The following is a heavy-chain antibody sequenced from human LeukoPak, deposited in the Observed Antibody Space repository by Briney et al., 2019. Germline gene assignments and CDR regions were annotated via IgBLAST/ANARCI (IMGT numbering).Heavy chain of an antibody. Sequence: GGSLRLSCAASGFTFSSYWMSWVRQAPGKGLEWVANIKQDGSEKYSVDSVKGRFTISRDNAKNSLYLQMNSLRAEDTAVYYCARDIAAVLGGYYYYMDVWGKGTTVTVSS. V-gene: IGHV3-7*01. CDR1: GFTFSSYW. D-gene: IGHD6-13*01. CDR3: ARDIAAVLGGYYYYMDV. J-gene: IGHJ6*03. CDR2: IKQDGSEK.